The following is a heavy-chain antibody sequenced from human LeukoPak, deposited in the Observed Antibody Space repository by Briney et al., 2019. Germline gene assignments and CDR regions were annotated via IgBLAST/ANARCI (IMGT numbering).Heavy chain of an antibody. CDR3: ARHLPGYGSGSYYYYYYYGMDV. CDR2: IYYSGST. Sequence: SETLSLTCTVSGGSISSYYWSWIRQPPGKGLEWIGYIYYSGSTNYNPSLKSRVTISADTSKNQFSLKLSSVTAADTAVYYCARHLPGYGSGSYYYYYYYGMDVWGQGTTVTVSS. V-gene: IGHV4-59*08. CDR1: GGSISSYY. D-gene: IGHD3-10*01. J-gene: IGHJ6*02.